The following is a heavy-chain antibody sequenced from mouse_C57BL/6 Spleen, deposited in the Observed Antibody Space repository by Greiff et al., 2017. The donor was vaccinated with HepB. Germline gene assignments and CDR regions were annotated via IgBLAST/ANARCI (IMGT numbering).Heavy chain of an antibody. J-gene: IGHJ2*01. CDR2: ISSGGDYI. Sequence: EVMLVESGEGLVKPGGSLKLSCAASGFTFSSYAMSWVRQTPEKRLEWVAYISSGGDYIYYADTVKGRFTISRDNARNTLYLQMSSLKSEDTAMYYCTREKVQATGYFDYWGQGTTLTVSS. CDR3: TREKVQATGYFDY. D-gene: IGHD3-2*02. CDR1: GFTFSSYA. V-gene: IGHV5-9-1*02.